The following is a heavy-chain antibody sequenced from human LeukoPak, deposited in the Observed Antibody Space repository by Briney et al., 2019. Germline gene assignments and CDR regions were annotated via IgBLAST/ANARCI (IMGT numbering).Heavy chain of an antibody. D-gene: IGHD3-10*01. CDR1: GFTFSSYS. J-gene: IGHJ4*02. Sequence: PGGSLRLSCAASGFTFSSYSMNWVRQAPGKGLEWVSAISDSSSYIYYADSVKGRFTISRDNAKNSLYLQMNSLRAEDTALYYCARTYGSGSYCSDYWGQGTLVTVSS. CDR3: ARTYGSGSYCSDY. V-gene: IGHV3-21*04. CDR2: ISDSSSYI.